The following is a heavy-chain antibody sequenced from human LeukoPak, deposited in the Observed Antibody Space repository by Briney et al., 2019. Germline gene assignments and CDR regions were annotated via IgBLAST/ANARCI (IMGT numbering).Heavy chain of an antibody. CDR1: GGSISSYY. Sequence: NSSETLSLTCTVSGGSISSYYWSWIRQPPGKGLEWIGYIYYSGSTNYNPSLKSRVTISVDTSKNQFSLKLSSVTAADTAVYYCARNQPYDFWSGYYNNWFDPWGRGTLVTVSS. D-gene: IGHD3-3*01. J-gene: IGHJ5*02. CDR3: ARNQPYDFWSGYYNNWFDP. CDR2: IYYSGST. V-gene: IGHV4-59*01.